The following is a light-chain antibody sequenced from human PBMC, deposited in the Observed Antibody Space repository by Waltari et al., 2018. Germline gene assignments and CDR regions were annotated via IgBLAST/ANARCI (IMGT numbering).Light chain of an antibody. Sequence: DIQMTQSPSSLSASVGDRVTITCRASQSISSYLNWYQQKPGKAPKLLIYAASSLQSGVPSRFSGSGSGTDFTLTISSLQPEDFATYYCQQSYSTPPATFGVGTKVEIK. CDR1: QSISSY. J-gene: IGKJ4*01. CDR3: QQSYSTPPAT. V-gene: IGKV1-39*01. CDR2: AAS.